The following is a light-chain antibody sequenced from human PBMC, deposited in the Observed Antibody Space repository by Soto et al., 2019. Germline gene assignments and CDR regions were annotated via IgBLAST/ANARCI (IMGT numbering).Light chain of an antibody. CDR1: PIITNNF. J-gene: IGKJ5*01. CDR3: QNYGSSPIT. CDR2: GAS. V-gene: IGKV3-20*01. Sequence: VLTQSKGTLSLSPGESATLSGRARPIITNNFLSWYPPKPGQAPRLLIYGASYRATGTPDRFSGSGSGTDFTLTIRRMEPEDFAVYYCQNYGSSPITCGQGTRREIK.